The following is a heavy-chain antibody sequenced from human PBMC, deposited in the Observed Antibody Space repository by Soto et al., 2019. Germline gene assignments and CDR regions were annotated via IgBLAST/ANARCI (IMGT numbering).Heavy chain of an antibody. J-gene: IGHJ4*02. CDR3: TCGPRNFDC. V-gene: IGHV1-8*01. Sequence: QVQLVQSGAEVKKPGASVKVSCKASGYTFTSYDINWVRQATGQGLEWMGWMNPNSGNTGYAQKFXXRXTXXRNTSIRTAYMELSSLRSEDTAVCYCTCGPRNFDCWGQGALVIVSS. CDR1: GYTFTSYD. CDR2: MNPNSGNT.